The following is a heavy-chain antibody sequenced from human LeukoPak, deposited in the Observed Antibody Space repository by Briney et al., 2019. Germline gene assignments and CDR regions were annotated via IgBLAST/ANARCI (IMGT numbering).Heavy chain of an antibody. CDR3: GRVEAAETNPRFGY. D-gene: IGHD1-7*01. J-gene: IGHJ4*02. Sequence: PSQTLSLTCTVSGGSISSGDYYWSWIRQPPGKGLEWIGYIYYSGDTYYNPSLKSRVTISVDTSKNQFSLKVSSVTAADTAMYHCGRVEAAETNPRFGYWGQGALVTVSS. CDR1: GGSISSGDYY. CDR2: IYYSGDT. V-gene: IGHV4-31*03.